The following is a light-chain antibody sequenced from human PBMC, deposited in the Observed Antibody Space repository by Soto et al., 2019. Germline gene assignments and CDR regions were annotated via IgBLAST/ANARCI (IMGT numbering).Light chain of an antibody. CDR3: QTWGTGVI. Sequence: QLVLTQSPSASASLGASVKLTCTLSSGHSSYAIAWHQQQPEKGPRYLMKLKSDGSHSKGDGIPDRLSGSSSGAERYLTISSLQSEDEADYYCQTWGTGVIFGGGTKLTVL. CDR1: SGHSSYA. V-gene: IGLV4-69*01. CDR2: LKSDGSH. J-gene: IGLJ2*01.